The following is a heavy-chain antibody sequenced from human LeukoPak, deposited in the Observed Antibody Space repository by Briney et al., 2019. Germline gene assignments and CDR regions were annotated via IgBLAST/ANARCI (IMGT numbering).Heavy chain of an antibody. J-gene: IGHJ4*02. Sequence: GGSLRLSCAASGFTFSTYWMSWVRQARGKGLEWVANIKQDGSEKYYVDSVKGRFTISRDNAKNSLYLQMNSLRAEDTAVYYCASDTTYYDYVWGSYRYGWDYFDYWGQGALVTVSS. CDR1: GFTFSTYW. D-gene: IGHD3-16*02. V-gene: IGHV3-7*01. CDR3: ASDTTYYDYVWGSYRYGWDYFDY. CDR2: IKQDGSEK.